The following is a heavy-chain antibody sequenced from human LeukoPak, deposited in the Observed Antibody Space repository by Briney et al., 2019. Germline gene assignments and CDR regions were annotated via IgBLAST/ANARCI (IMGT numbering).Heavy chain of an antibody. J-gene: IGHJ4*02. CDR2: INTNTGNP. CDR3: ARNNADGEGRFSY. V-gene: IGHV7-4-1*02. D-gene: IGHD3-10*01. CDR1: GYSFSKYD. Sequence: ASVTVSCTASGYSFSKYDMNWVRQAPGQGLEWMGWINTNTGNPTYAQGFTGRFVFSLDNSVSTAYLQISGLKAEDTAVYYCARNNADGEGRFSYWGQGTLVTVSS.